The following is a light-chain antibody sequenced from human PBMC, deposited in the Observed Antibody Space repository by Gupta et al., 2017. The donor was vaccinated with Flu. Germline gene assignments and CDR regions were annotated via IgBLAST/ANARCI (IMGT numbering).Light chain of an antibody. CDR3: CSYAGSYAGNYYL. CDR1: SSDVGGYDY. Sequence: ISCTGTSSDVGGYDYVSWYQQHPGKVPKIMIYDVTKRPSGVPDRFSGAKSGNTAFLTVSGLQAEDVADYYCCSYAGSYAGNYYLFGGGTKLTVL. V-gene: IGLV2-11*01. CDR2: DVT. J-gene: IGLJ2*01.